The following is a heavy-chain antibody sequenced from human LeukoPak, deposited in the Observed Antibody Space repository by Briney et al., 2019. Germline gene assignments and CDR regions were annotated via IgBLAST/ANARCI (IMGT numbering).Heavy chain of an antibody. CDR2: INSDGSST. CDR3: ARAKWELRSLDY. D-gene: IGHD1-26*01. J-gene: IGHJ4*02. CDR1: GSYW. Sequence: PGGSLRLSCAASGSYWMHWVRQAPGKGLVWVSRINSDGSSTNYADSVKGRFTISRDNAKNSLYLQMNSLRAEDTAVYYCARAKWELRSLDYWGQGTLVTVSS. V-gene: IGHV3-74*01.